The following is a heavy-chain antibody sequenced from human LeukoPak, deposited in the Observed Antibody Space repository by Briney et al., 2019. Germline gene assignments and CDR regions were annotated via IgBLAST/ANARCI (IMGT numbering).Heavy chain of an antibody. Sequence: PSETLSLTCAVYGGSFSGYSWSWIRQSPGKGLEWIGEMSHSGNPHYTPSLKSRVTITLETSKNLFSLKLSSVTAADTAVYYCARGARDILTTLQLRRSGIETARNWFDPWGQGTLVTVSS. D-gene: IGHD5-12*01. CDR3: ARGARDILTTLQLRRSGIETARNWFDP. V-gene: IGHV4-34*01. CDR1: GGSFSGYS. J-gene: IGHJ5*02. CDR2: MSHSGNP.